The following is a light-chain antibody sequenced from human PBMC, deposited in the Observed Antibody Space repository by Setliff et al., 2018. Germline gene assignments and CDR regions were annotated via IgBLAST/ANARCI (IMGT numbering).Light chain of an antibody. CDR2: DVR. Sequence: QSVLTQPRSVSGSPGRSVTISCTGTSSDVGAYNYVSWYQQHPGKVPKLMIYDVRKRPSGVPDRFSGSKSGNTASLTISGLQAEDEADYYCCSYTGFSEVFGSGTKGTVL. J-gene: IGLJ1*01. CDR1: SSDVGAYNY. V-gene: IGLV2-11*01. CDR3: CSYTGFSEV.